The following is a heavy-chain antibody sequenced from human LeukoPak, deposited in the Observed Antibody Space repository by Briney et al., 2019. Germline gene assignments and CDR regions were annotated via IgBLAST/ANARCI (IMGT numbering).Heavy chain of an antibody. D-gene: IGHD6-13*01. Sequence: GGSLRLSCAASGFTFNNYAMSWVRQAPGKGLEWVSAISGSGGSTYYADSVKGRFTISRDISKNTLYLQMNSLRAEDTAVYYCAKNRADSSSWYFDYWGQGTLVTVSS. CDR3: AKNRADSSSWYFDY. CDR2: ISGSGGST. J-gene: IGHJ4*02. CDR1: GFTFNNYA. V-gene: IGHV3-23*01.